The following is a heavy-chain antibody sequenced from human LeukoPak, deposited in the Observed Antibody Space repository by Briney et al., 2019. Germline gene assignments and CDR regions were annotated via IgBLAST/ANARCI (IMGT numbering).Heavy chain of an antibody. V-gene: IGHV3-23*01. J-gene: IGHJ4*03. CDR3: AKDEGYFSRTNCYEFGY. Sequence: PGGSLRLSCAASGFTFSSYAMSWVRQAPGKGLEWVSAISGSGGSTYYADSVKGRFTISRDNSKNTLYLQMNSLRAEDTAVYYCAKDEGYFSRTNCYEFGYWGQGTLVTGSS. CDR1: GFTFSSYA. CDR2: ISGSGGST. D-gene: IGHD2-2*01.